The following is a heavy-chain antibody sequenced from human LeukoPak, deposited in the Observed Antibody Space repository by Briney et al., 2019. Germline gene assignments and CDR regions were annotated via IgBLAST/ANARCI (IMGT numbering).Heavy chain of an antibody. CDR1: GFTFNNAW. D-gene: IGHD1-1*01. CDR2: ISASGSNI. Sequence: PGGSLRLSCAASGFTFNNAWMTWVRQAPGKGLEWVSYISASGSNIYYLDSVKGRFTVSRDNAMNSLFLQMDRPRAEDTAVYYCVRVKGTYFDFWGQGTLVTVSS. CDR3: VRVKGTYFDF. J-gene: IGHJ4*02. V-gene: IGHV3-48*01.